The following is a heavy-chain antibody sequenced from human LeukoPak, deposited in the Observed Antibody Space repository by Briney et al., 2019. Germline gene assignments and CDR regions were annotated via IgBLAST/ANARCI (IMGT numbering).Heavy chain of an antibody. CDR3: TTVPYSSSWSYYFDY. V-gene: IGHV3-15*01. CDR2: IKSKTDGGTT. J-gene: IGHJ4*02. D-gene: IGHD6-13*01. Sequence: GGSLRLSCAASGFTFSSYAMSWVRQAPGKGLEWVGRIKSKTDGGTTDYAAPVKGRFTISRDDSKNTLYLQMNSLKTEDTAVYYCTTVPYSSSWSYYFDYWGQGTLVTVSS. CDR1: GFTFSSYA.